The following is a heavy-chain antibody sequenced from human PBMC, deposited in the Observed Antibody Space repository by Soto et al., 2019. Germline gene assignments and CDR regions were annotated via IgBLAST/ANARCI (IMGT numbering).Heavy chain of an antibody. V-gene: IGHV4-61*01. J-gene: IGHJ6*02. CDR2: ISDTGSG. CDR1: GGSVSSGSYY. Sequence: QVQLQESGPGLVKPSETLAVTCTVSGGSVSSGSYYWSWIRQPPGKGLEWVGCISDTGSGAYNPSRKSRVTISVHTSKRQFSLRLNSVTAADTAVYYCARAHSGYDPLGMDVWGQGTTVTVSS. CDR3: ARAHSGYDPLGMDV. D-gene: IGHD5-12*01.